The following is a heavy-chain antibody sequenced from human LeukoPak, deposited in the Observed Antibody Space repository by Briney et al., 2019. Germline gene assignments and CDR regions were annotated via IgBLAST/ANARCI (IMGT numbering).Heavy chain of an antibody. J-gene: IGHJ4*02. CDR1: GGSISSSNW. V-gene: IGHV4-4*02. CDR2: IYTSGST. D-gene: IGHD3-22*01. CDR3: ARASYSYDINGWVPFDY. Sequence: SETLSLTCAVSGGSISSSNWWSWVRQPPGKGLEWIGRIYTSGSTNYNPSLKSRVTISGDTSKNQFSLRLSSVTAADTAVYYCARASYSYDINGWVPFDYWGQGTLVTVSS.